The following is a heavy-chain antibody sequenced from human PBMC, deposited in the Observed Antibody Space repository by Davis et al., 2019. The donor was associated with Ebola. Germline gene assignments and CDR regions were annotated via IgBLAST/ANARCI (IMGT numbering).Heavy chain of an antibody. Sequence: GESLKISCSASGFIFSNYAMYWVRQAPGKGLECVSVISSNGGSTYYTDTVKGRFIISRDNSKNTLYLQMSSLRPEDTAVYYCVKVDDSSGWYRGWGLFDYWGQGTLVTVSS. V-gene: IGHV3-64D*08. CDR1: GFIFSNYA. D-gene: IGHD6-19*01. CDR2: ISSNGGST. CDR3: VKVDDSSGWYRGWGLFDY. J-gene: IGHJ4*02.